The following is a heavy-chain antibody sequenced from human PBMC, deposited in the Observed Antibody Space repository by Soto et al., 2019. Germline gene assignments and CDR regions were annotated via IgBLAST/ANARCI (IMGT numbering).Heavy chain of an antibody. CDR1: GGSISSGGYY. J-gene: IGHJ4*02. CDR2: IYYSGST. CDR3: ARTIYRGPFDY. V-gene: IGHV4-31*03. Sequence: VQLEESGPGLVKPSQTLSLTCTVSGGSISSGGYYCSWIRQHPGKGLEWIGYIYYSGSTYYNPSLKSRVTISVDTSKNQFSLKLSSVTAADTAVYYCARTIYRGPFDYWGQGTLVTVSS. D-gene: IGHD3-3*01.